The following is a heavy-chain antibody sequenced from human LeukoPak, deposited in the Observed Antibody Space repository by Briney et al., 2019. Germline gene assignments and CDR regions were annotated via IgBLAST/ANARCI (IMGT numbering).Heavy chain of an antibody. V-gene: IGHV3-74*01. CDR2: INSDGSST. CDR3: ARELDFWSGYPFDY. J-gene: IGHJ4*02. CDR1: GFTFSSYW. Sequence: QTGGSLRLSCAASGFTFSSYWMHWVRQAPGKGLVWVSRINSDGSSTSYADSVKGRFTISRDNAKNTLHLQMNSLGAEDTAVYYCARELDFWSGYPFDYWGQGTLVTVSS. D-gene: IGHD3-3*01.